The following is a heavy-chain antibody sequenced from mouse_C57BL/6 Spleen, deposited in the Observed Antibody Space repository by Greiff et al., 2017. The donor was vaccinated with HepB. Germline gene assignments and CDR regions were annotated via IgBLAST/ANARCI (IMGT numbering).Heavy chain of an antibody. D-gene: IGHD1-1*01. CDR1: GFSLTSYA. CDR3: ARNPYYYGSSHFDY. J-gene: IGHJ2*01. CDR2: IWTGGGT. Sequence: VHLVESGPGLVAPSQSLSITCTVSGFSLTSYAISWVRQPPGKGLEWLGVIWTGGGTNYNSALKSRLSISKDNSKSQVFLKMNSLQTDDTARYYCARNPYYYGSSHFDYWGQGTTLTVSS. V-gene: IGHV2-9-1*01.